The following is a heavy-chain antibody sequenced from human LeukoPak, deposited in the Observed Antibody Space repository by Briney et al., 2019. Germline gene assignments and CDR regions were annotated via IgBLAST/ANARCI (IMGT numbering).Heavy chain of an antibody. V-gene: IGHV4-34*01. CDR2: INHSGST. D-gene: IGHD3-16*01. J-gene: IGHJ4*02. Sequence: PSETLSLTCAVYGGSFSGYYWSWVRQPPGEGLEWIGEINHSGSTNYNPSLKSRVTISVATSKTQFSLKLSSVTAADTAVYYCARGVGLTQGGAFDYWGQGTLVTVSS. CDR1: GGSFSGYY. CDR3: ARGVGLTQGGAFDY.